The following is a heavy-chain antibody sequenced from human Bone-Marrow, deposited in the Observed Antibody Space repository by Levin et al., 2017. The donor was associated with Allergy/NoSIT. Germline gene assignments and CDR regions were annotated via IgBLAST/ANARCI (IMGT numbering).Heavy chain of an antibody. CDR1: GFTFSTYW. Sequence: GGSLRLSCAASGFTFSTYWMHWVRQAPGKGLVWVSRIQSNGKTNYADSVKGRFTISRDNAKNTLYLQMNSLTVEDTAVYYCERDRFYSDSGSNFSWFDPWGQGTLVTDSS. CDR3: ERDRFYSDSGSNFSWFDP. J-gene: IGHJ5*02. V-gene: IGHV3-74*01. D-gene: IGHD3-10*01. CDR2: IQSNGKT.